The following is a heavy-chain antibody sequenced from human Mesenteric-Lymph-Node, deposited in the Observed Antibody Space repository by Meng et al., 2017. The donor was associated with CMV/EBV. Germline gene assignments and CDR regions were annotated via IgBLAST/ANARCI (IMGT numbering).Heavy chain of an antibody. D-gene: IGHD3-22*01. CDR2: ISWNSNTI. CDR3: AKGDSSGYTNAFDY. J-gene: IGHJ4*02. V-gene: IGHV3-9*03. Sequence: LSLTCAASGFTFDDFAMFWVRQAPGKGLEWVSGISWNSNTIDYADSVKGRFTVSRDNAKNSLYLQMNSLRAEDMALYYCAKGDSSGYTNAFDYWGQGTLVTVSS. CDR1: GFTFDDFA.